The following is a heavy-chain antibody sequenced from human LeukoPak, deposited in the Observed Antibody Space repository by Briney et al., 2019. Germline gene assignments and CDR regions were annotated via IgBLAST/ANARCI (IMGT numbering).Heavy chain of an antibody. J-gene: IGHJ6*02. CDR1: GFTFSSYA. CDR3: AWGTIFGVGPAEGMDV. D-gene: IGHD3-3*01. V-gene: IGHV3-23*01. Sequence: GGSLRLSCAASGFTFSSYAMSWVRQAPGKGLEWVSAISGSGGSTYYADSVKGLFTISRDNSKNTLYLQMNSLRAEDTAVYYCAWGTIFGVGPAEGMDVWGQGTTVTVSS. CDR2: ISGSGGST.